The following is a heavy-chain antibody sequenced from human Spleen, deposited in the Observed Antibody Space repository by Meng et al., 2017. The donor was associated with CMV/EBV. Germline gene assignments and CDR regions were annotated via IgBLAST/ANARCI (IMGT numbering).Heavy chain of an antibody. Sequence: SETLSLTCSVSVDSISSHYYSWIRQPPGKGLEWIGYIYYSGSTDYNPSLKSRVTISVDTSKNQFSLKLSSVTAADTAVYYCARRYSSSSYNWFDPWGQGTLVTVSS. CDR2: IYYSGST. CDR1: VDSISSHY. V-gene: IGHV4-59*11. J-gene: IGHJ5*02. D-gene: IGHD6-6*01. CDR3: ARRYSSSSYNWFDP.